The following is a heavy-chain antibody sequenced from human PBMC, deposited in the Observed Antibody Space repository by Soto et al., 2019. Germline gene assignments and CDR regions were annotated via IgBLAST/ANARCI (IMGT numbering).Heavy chain of an antibody. CDR1: GFTFSNFA. D-gene: IGHD5-12*01. CDR3: AKDIVAVGGYETFDC. CDR2: ISGSGGST. J-gene: IGHJ4*02. V-gene: IGHV3-23*01. Sequence: EVHLSQSGGGLVQAGGSLRLSCAASGFTFSNFAMRWVRQAPGKGLEWVSDISGSGGSTYYAESVKGRFTISRDNSKNTLFLQMNRLRVEDTAVYYCAKDIVAVGGYETFDCWGQGTMVTVSS.